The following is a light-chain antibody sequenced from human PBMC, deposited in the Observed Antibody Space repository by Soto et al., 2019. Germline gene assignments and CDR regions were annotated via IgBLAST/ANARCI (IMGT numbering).Light chain of an antibody. CDR2: DVS. J-gene: IGLJ1*01. Sequence: QSVLTQPASVSGSPGQSITISCTGTSSDVGGYNYVSWYQQHPGKAPKLMIYDVSNRPSGVSNRFSGSKSGNTASLTISGLQAEDEADYYSSSYTSSSTPYYDFGTGTRSPS. CDR3: SSYTSSSTPYYD. CDR1: SSDVGGYNY. V-gene: IGLV2-14*01.